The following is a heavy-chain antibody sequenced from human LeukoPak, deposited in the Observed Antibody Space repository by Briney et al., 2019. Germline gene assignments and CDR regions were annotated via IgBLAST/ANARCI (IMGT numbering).Heavy chain of an antibody. D-gene: IGHD3-22*01. CDR3: AREGGHAPPPIARRDYYDSSGYYYLFAY. V-gene: IGHV3-21*01. CDR1: GFTFSSYS. CDR2: ITSSSGYI. Sequence: GGSLRLSCAASGFTFSSYSVNWVRQAPGKGLEWVSSITSSSGYIFYADSVKGRFTISRDNAKNSLYLQMNSLRAEDTAVYYCAREGGHAPPPIARRDYYDSSGYYYLFAYWGQGTLVTVSS. J-gene: IGHJ4*02.